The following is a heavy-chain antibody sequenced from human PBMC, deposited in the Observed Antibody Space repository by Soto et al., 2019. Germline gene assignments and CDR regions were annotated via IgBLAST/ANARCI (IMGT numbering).Heavy chain of an antibody. V-gene: IGHV4-59*01. CDR1: GGSISSYY. J-gene: IGHJ5*02. CDR2: IYYSGST. CDR3: ARVACSSTSCYLNWFDP. Sequence: SETLSLTCTVSGGSISSYYWSWIRQPPGKGLEWIGYIYYSGSTNYNPFLKSRVTISVDTSKNQFSLKLSSVTAADTAVYYCARVACSSTSCYLNWFDPWGQGTLVTVSS. D-gene: IGHD2-2*01.